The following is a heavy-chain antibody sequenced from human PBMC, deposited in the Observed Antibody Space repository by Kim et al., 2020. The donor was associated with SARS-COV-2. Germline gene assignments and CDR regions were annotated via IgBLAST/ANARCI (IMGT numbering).Heavy chain of an antibody. D-gene: IGHD1-26*01. CDR2: INPSGGST. V-gene: IGHV1-46*01. Sequence: ASVKVSCKASGYTFTSYYMHWVRQAPGQGLEWMGIINPSGGSTSYAQKFQGRVTMTRDTSTSTVYMELSSLRSEDTAVYYCARDLPGGSYAGYYYYGMDVWGQGTTVTVSS. J-gene: IGHJ6*02. CDR1: GYTFTSYY. CDR3: ARDLPGGSYAGYYYYGMDV.